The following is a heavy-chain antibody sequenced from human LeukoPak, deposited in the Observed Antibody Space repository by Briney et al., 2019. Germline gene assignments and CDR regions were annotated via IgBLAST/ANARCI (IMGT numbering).Heavy chain of an antibody. V-gene: IGHV3-23*01. CDR3: AKGSYYDSPYGFDY. J-gene: IGHJ4*02. D-gene: IGHD3-22*01. Sequence: GGSLRLSCAASGFTFSSYAMSWVRQAPGKGLEWVSSVSGSGVSTYYIDSVKGRLTISRDNPMNTLYLQMSSLRAEDTAIYYCAKGSYYDSPYGFDYWGQGILVTVPS. CDR2: VSGSGVST. CDR1: GFTFSSYA.